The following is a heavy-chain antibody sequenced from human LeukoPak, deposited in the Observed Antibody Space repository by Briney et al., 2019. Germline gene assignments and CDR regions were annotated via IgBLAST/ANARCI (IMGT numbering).Heavy chain of an antibody. V-gene: IGHV3-21*01. Sequence: PGGSLRLSCSASGFTFSNYKMNWVRQAPGKGLEWVSSISSSSSYKYYADSVKGRFTISRDNAKNSLFLQMNSLRAEDTAVYYCARERLVVVGDSYYYYGMDVRGQGTTVTVSS. D-gene: IGHD2-2*01. CDR2: ISSSSSYK. CDR3: ARERLVVVGDSYYYYGMDV. J-gene: IGHJ6*02. CDR1: GFTFSNYK.